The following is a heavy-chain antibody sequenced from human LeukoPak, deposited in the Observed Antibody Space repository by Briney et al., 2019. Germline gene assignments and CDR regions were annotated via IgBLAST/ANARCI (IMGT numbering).Heavy chain of an antibody. CDR1: GFTFSNYG. D-gene: IGHD2-2*01. V-gene: IGHV3-30*03. CDR2: ISYDGSNK. Sequence: GGSLRLSCAASGFTFSNYGMHWVRQAPGKGLEWVAVISYDGSNKYYADSVKGRFTISRDNSKNTLYLQMNSLRAEDTAVYYCARDYTTRLPYCSSTSCYQNAFDIWGQGTMVTVPS. J-gene: IGHJ3*02. CDR3: ARDYTTRLPYCSSTSCYQNAFDI.